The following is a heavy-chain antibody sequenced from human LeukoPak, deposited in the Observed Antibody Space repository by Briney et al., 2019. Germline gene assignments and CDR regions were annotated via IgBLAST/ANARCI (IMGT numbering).Heavy chain of an antibody. Sequence: PSGTLSLTCTVSGGSISSNYWSWIRQPPGKGLEWIGYIYSSGSTYYNPSLKSRVTISVDTSKNRFSLKLSTVTAADTAVYYCARRPTGDPKFDYWGQGTLVTVSS. J-gene: IGHJ4*02. CDR2: IYSSGST. CDR1: GGSISSNY. V-gene: IGHV4-59*08. D-gene: IGHD7-27*01. CDR3: ARRPTGDPKFDY.